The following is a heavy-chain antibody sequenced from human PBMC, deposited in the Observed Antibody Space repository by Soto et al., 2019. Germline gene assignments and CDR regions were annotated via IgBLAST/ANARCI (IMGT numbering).Heavy chain of an antibody. V-gene: IGHV3-30*03. CDR3: ARDGWGSNWYFDL. D-gene: IGHD3-16*01. CDR1: GVTFKDYG. J-gene: IGHJ2*01. Sequence: PGGSLRLSCGAPGVTFKDYGMHWVRQAPGKGLEWVAVISYDGKQTYYADSVKGRFTISKDKSKRTLFLQMNSLRVDDTAVYYCARDGWGSNWYFDLWGRGTLGTGS. CDR2: ISYDGKQT.